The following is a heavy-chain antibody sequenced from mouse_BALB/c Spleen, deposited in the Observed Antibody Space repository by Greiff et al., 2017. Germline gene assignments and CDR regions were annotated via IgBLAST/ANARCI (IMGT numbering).Heavy chain of an antibody. J-gene: IGHJ1*01. CDR3: TRSDDGYRYFDV. CDR2: IDPSDSYT. V-gene: IGHV1S127*01. Sequence: VQLQQPGAELVKPGASVKMSCKASGYTFTSYWMHWVKQRPGQGLEWIGVIDPSDSYTSYNQKFKGKATLTVDTSSSTAYMQLSSLTSEDSAVYYCTRSDDGYRYFDVWGAGTTVTVSS. CDR1: GYTFTSYW. D-gene: IGHD2-3*01.